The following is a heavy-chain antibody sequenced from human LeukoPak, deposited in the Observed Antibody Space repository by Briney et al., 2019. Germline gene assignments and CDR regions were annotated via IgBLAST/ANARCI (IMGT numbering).Heavy chain of an antibody. CDR3: ARSYYYGSGSYYTNDFDY. CDR1: GYTFTGYY. V-gene: IGHV1-2*04. D-gene: IGHD3-10*01. Sequence: ASVKVSCKASGYTFTGYYMHRVRQAPGQGLEWMGWINPNSGGTNYAQKFQGWVTMTRDTSISTAYMELSRLRSDDTAVYYCARSYYYGSGSYYTNDFDYWGQGTLVTVSS. J-gene: IGHJ4*02. CDR2: INPNSGGT.